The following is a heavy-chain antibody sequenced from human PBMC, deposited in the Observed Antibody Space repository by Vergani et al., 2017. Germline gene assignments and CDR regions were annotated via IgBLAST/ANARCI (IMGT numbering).Heavy chain of an antibody. CDR3: ARGSRQIYSSGWFPDY. CDR1: GGSFSGYY. J-gene: IGHJ4*02. D-gene: IGHD6-19*01. V-gene: IGHV4-34*01. Sequence: QVQLQQWGAGLLKPSETLSLTCAVYGGSFSGYYWSWIRQPPGKGLEWIGEINHSGSTNYNPSLKSRVTISVDTSKSQFSLKLSSVTAADTAVYYCARGSRQIYSSGWFPDYWGQGTLVTVSS. CDR2: INHSGST.